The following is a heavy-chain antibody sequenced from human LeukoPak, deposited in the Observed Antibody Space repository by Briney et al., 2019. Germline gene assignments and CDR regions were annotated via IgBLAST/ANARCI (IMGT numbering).Heavy chain of an antibody. D-gene: IGHD6-19*01. J-gene: IGHJ6*02. CDR2: IYYSGST. Sequence: SETLSLTCTVSGGSISSYYWSWSRQPPAKVLEWIGYIYYSGSTNYNPSLKSRVTIAVDTSKNPFSLKLSSVTAADTAVYYCARDRGAVAGMDYSYGMDVWGQGTTVTVSS. CDR1: GGSISSYY. V-gene: IGHV4-59*01. CDR3: ARDRGAVAGMDYSYGMDV.